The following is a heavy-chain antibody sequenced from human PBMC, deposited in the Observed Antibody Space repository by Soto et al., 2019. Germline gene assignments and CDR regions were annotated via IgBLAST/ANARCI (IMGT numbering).Heavy chain of an antibody. CDR2: SDGSST. CDR1: GFTFSSHW. J-gene: IGHJ4*02. Sequence: EVQLEESGGALVQPGGSLRLSCAASGFTFSSHWMHWVRQAPGKGLVWVSRSDGSSTTYADSVKGRFTISRDNAKNTLYLQMNSLRAEDTAVYYCAREVDDSSGYYEDYWGQGPLVTVSS. D-gene: IGHD3-22*01. CDR3: AREVDDSSGYYEDY. V-gene: IGHV3-74*01.